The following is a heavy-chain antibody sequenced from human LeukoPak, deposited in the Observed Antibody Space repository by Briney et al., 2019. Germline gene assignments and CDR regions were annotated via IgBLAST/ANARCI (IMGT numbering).Heavy chain of an antibody. J-gene: IGHJ4*02. Sequence: PSETLSLTCAVYGGSFSGYYWSWIRQPPGKGLEWIGEINHSGSTNYNPSLKSRVTISVDTSKNQFSLKLSSVTAADTAVYYCARLNYDILTGYYTGFAYWGQGTRVTVSS. CDR3: ARLNYDILTGYYTGFAY. CDR2: INHSGST. V-gene: IGHV4-34*01. CDR1: GGSFSGYY. D-gene: IGHD3-9*01.